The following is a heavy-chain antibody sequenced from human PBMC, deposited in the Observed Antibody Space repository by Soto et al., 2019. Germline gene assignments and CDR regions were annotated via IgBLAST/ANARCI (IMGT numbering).Heavy chain of an antibody. CDR2: ISQVGTNK. J-gene: IGHJ3*02. Sequence: QVQLVESGGGVVQPGRSLRLSCAASGFTFSSYAMYWIRQAPGKGLEWVASISQVGTNKYYADSVKGRFTISRDNSANTVYLQMNSLTPEDTAVYFCANPLQAGWAFEIWGQGTMVTVSS. V-gene: IGHV3-30-3*01. D-gene: IGHD2-15*01. CDR1: GFTFSSYA. CDR3: ANPLQAGWAFEI.